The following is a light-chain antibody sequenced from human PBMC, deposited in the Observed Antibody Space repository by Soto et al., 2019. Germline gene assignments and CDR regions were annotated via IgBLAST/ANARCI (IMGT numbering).Light chain of an antibody. V-gene: IGKV3-20*01. CDR1: QSVSNNY. J-gene: IGKJ1*01. Sequence: EIVLPQSPGTLCLSPGARATLSCRASQSVSNNYLAWYQPKPGKAPRLLIYGASNRATGIPDRLSGSGSGTDFTLPIRRLEPEDFAVYYCQQYGSSGTFGQGTKVDIK. CDR2: GAS. CDR3: QQYGSSGT.